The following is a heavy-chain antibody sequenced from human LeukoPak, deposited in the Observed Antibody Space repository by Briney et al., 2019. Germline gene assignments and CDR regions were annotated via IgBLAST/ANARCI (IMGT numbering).Heavy chain of an antibody. CDR2: MNPNSGNT. J-gene: IGHJ5*02. Sequence: GASVKVSCXASGYTFTSYDINWVRRATGQGLEWMGWMNPNSGNTGYAQKFQGRVTMTRNTSISTAYMELSSLRSEDTAVYYCARGRYISGWYSRLGNWFDPWGQGTLVTVSS. V-gene: IGHV1-8*01. CDR1: GYTFTSYD. D-gene: IGHD6-19*01. CDR3: ARGRYISGWYSRLGNWFDP.